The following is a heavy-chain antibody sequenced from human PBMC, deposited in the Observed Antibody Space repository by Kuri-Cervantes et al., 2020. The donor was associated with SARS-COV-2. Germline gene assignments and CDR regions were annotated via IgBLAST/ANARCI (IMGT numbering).Heavy chain of an antibody. V-gene: IGHV3-15*01. CDR1: GFTSGNAW. D-gene: IGHD1-26*01. J-gene: IGHJ2*01. CDR3: TTVWELVEWYFDL. Sequence: GGSLRPSCAASGFTSGNAWMSWVRQAAGKGLEWVGRTKSKTDGGTTDYAEPVKGRFAISRDDSKNTLYLQMNSLKTEDTAVYYCTTVWELVEWYFDLWGRGTLVTVSS. CDR2: TKSKTDGGTT.